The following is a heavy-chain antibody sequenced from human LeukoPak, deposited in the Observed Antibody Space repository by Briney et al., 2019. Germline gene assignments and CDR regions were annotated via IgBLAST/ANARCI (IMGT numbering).Heavy chain of an antibody. V-gene: IGHV3-23*01. CDR1: GFTFSSYA. CDR3: AKETSDAQYYYDSSGLDY. D-gene: IGHD3-22*01. J-gene: IGHJ4*02. CDR2: ISGSGGST. Sequence: PGGSLRLSCAASGFTFSSYAMSWVRQAPGKGLEWVSAISGSGGSTYYADSVKGRFTISRDNSKNTLYLQMNSLRAEDTAVYYCAKETSDAQYYYDSSGLDYWGQGTLVIVSS.